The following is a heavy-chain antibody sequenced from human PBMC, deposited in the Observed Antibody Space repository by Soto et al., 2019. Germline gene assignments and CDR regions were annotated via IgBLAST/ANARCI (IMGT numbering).Heavy chain of an antibody. J-gene: IGHJ5*02. CDR1: GFSFIDYA. CDR2: IGGRGGNA. V-gene: IGHV3-23*01. Sequence: LGLSCAASGFSFIDYAINWVRQVPGRGLEYVAGIGGRGGNAFYADSMKGRFSISRDNSKNTVYLHMHNLRVDDSAMYYCAKARHSGDFAGSYDSWGQGTLVTVSS. CDR3: AKARHSGDFAGSYDS. D-gene: IGHD2-21*02.